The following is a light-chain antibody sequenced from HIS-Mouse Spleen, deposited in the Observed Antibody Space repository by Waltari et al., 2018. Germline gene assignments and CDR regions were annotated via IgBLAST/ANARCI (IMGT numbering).Light chain of an antibody. CDR3: YSTDSSGNHRV. CDR2: EDS. V-gene: IGLV3-10*01. Sequence: SYELTQPPSVSVSPGQTARITCSGDASPKKYAYWYQQKSGQAPVLVIYEDSKRPSGIPERFSGSSSGTMATLTISGAQVEDEADYYCYSTDSSGNHRVFGGGNKLTVL. J-gene: IGLJ2*01. CDR1: ASPKKY.